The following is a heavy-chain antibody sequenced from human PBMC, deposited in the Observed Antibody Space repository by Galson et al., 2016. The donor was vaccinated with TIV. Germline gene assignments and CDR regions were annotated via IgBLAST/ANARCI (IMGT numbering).Heavy chain of an antibody. V-gene: IGHV4-38-2*01. J-gene: IGHJ4*02. CDR2: ISYSGST. Sequence: SETLSLTCAVSGYSISSGYYWGWIRQSPRKGLEWIATISYSGSTYYNPSPERRAILSLDTSNNHFSLSLGSATAADTSVYYCASVASSGLVVLQWNFESWGQGILVSVSS. CDR1: GYSISSGYY. CDR3: ASVASSGLVVLQWNFES. D-gene: IGHD2-8*02.